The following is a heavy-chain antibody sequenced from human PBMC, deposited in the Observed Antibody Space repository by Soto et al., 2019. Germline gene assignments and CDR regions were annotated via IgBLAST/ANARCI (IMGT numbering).Heavy chain of an antibody. D-gene: IGHD3-10*01. V-gene: IGHV3-23*01. CDR3: AKMLFGEFHYYYGMDV. CDR2: ISGSGGST. Sequence: GGSLRLSCAASGFTFSSYAMSWVRQAPGKGLEWVSAISGSGGSTYYADSVKGRFTISRDNSKNTLYLQMNSLRAEDTAVYYCAKMLFGEFHYYYGMDVWGQGTSVTVSS. CDR1: GFTFSSYA. J-gene: IGHJ6*02.